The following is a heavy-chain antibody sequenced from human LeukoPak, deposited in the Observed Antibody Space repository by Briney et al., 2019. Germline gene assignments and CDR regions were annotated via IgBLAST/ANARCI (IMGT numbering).Heavy chain of an antibody. CDR1: GITFGSYA. J-gene: IGHJ6*03. D-gene: IGHD6-6*01. V-gene: IGHV3-23*01. Sequence: GGSLRLSCAASGITFGSYAMSWVRQAPAKGLEWISVISGSGADTYYADSVKGRFTISRDNSKNTLYLQMDSLRAEDTAIYYCAKDSTVGELVRGFYYYIDVWGKGTTVTVSS. CDR3: AKDSTVGELVRGFYYYIDV. CDR2: ISGSGADT.